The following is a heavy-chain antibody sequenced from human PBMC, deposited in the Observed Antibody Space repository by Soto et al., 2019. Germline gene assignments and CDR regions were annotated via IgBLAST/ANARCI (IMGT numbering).Heavy chain of an antibody. V-gene: IGHV3-23*01. J-gene: IGHJ4*02. CDR2: ISGSGGST. CDR3: AKRISYYDSSGYDNFDY. D-gene: IGHD3-22*01. CDR1: GFTFSSYA. Sequence: GGSLRLSCAASGFTFSSYAMSWVRQAPGKGLEWVSAISGSGGSTYYADSVKGRFTISRDNSKNTLYLQMNSLRAEDTAVYYCAKRISYYDSSGYDNFDYWGQGSLVTVSS.